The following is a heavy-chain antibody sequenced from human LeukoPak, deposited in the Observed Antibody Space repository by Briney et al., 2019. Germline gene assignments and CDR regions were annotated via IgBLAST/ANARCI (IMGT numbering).Heavy chain of an antibody. V-gene: IGHV4-4*07. CDR2: IYTSGST. J-gene: IGHJ3*02. D-gene: IGHD1-26*01. CDR1: GGSINTYY. CDR3: ASIGATSFDAFDI. Sequence: PSETLSLTCSVSGGSINTYYWSWIRQPAGKGLEWIGRIYTSGSTNYNPSLKSRVTISVDTSKNQFSLKLSSVTAADTAVYYCASIGATSFDAFDIWGQRTMVTVSS.